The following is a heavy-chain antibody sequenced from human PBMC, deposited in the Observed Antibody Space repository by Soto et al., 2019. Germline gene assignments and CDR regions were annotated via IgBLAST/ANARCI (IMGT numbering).Heavy chain of an antibody. D-gene: IGHD4-17*01. CDR3: ERSPIYGDYVYGMDV. Sequence: PGGSLRLSCAASGFTFSSYAMHWVRQAPGKGLEWVAVISYDGSNKYYADSVKGRFTISRDNSKNTLYLQMNSLRAEDTAVYYCERSPIYGDYVYGMDVWGQGTKVTVYS. J-gene: IGHJ6*02. CDR1: GFTFSSYA. CDR2: ISYDGSNK. V-gene: IGHV3-30-3*01.